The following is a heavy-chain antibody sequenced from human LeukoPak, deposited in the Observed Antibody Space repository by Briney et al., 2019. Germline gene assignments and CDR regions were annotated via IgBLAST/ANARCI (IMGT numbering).Heavy chain of an antibody. D-gene: IGHD2-2*01. Sequence: GESLKISCKGSGYSFITYWIGWVRQMPGKGLEWMGIIYPGDSDTRYRPSFQGQVTISADKSISTAYLQWSSLKASDTAMYYCARHWSCTSGPQFADYWGQGTLVTVSS. CDR1: GYSFITYW. CDR3: ARHWSCTSGPQFADY. J-gene: IGHJ4*02. CDR2: IYPGDSDT. V-gene: IGHV5-51*01.